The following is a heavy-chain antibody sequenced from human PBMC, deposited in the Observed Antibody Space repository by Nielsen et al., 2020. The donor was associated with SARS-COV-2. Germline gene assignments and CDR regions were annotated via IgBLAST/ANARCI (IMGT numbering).Heavy chain of an antibody. D-gene: IGHD6-19*01. CDR1: GFKFSDYF. Sequence: GGSLRLSCAASGFKFSDYFMSWIRQAPGKGLECVSYISGSGSYTKYADSVTGRFTISRDNAKNSLYLQMNSLRAEDTALYYCARSPHRSSWYEFDLWGQGTLVTVSS. V-gene: IGHV3-11*03. J-gene: IGHJ5*02. CDR2: ISGSGSYT. CDR3: ARSPHRSSWYEFDL.